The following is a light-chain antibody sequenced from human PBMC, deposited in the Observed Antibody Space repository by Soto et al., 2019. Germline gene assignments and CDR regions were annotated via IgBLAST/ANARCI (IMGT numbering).Light chain of an antibody. Sequence: EILLTQSPVTLSLSPGERATLSCRASQNVRGYLAWYQQKPGQAPRLLIYDASNRATGIPARFSGSGSGTDFTLTISSLEPEDFAVYYCQQRSNWLPITFGQGTRLEIK. CDR3: QQRSNWLPIT. CDR2: DAS. CDR1: QNVRGY. J-gene: IGKJ5*01. V-gene: IGKV3-11*01.